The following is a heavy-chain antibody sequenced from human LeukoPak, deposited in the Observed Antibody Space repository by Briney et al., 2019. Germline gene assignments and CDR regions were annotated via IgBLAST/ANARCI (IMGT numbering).Heavy chain of an antibody. V-gene: IGHV4-59*01. D-gene: IGHD6-19*01. CDR1: GGSISSFY. CDR2: MHYSGNT. Sequence: PSETLSLTCTVSGGSISSFYWSWIRQPPGKALEWIAYMHYSGNTNYNLSLKSRVTISIDTSKNQFSLKLSSVTAADTAVYYCARDWGGSGFNWFDPWGQGTLVTVSS. J-gene: IGHJ5*02. CDR3: ARDWGGSGFNWFDP.